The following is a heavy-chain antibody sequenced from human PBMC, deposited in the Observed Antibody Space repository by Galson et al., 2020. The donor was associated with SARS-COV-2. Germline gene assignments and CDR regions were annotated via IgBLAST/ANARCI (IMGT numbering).Heavy chain of an antibody. Sequence: GGSLRLSCAASGFTFSSYGMHWVRQPPGKGLEWVAVIWYDGSNKYYAASVKGRFTISRDNSKNTLYLQMNSLRAEDTAVYYCARSLTYYYMDVWGKGTTVTVSS. V-gene: IGHV3-33*01. CDR1: GFTFSSYG. CDR3: ARSLTYYYMDV. J-gene: IGHJ6*03. CDR2: IWYDGSNK.